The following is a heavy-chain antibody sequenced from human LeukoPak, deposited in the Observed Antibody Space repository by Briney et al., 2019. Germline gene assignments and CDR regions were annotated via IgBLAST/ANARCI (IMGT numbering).Heavy chain of an antibody. CDR2: INSDGSST. Sequence: AGGSLRLSCAASGFTFSSYWMHWVRQAPGKGLVWVSRINSDGSSTSYADSVKGRFTISRDNAKNTLYLQMNSLRAEDTAVYYCAREKVEMATIGDYWGQGTLVTVSS. CDR3: AREKVEMATIGDY. J-gene: IGHJ4*02. CDR1: GFTFSSYW. V-gene: IGHV3-74*01. D-gene: IGHD5-24*01.